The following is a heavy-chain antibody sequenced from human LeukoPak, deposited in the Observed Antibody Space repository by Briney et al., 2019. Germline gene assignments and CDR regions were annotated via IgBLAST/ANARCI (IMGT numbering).Heavy chain of an antibody. CDR2: INPNSGGT. CDR1: GHTFTGYY. D-gene: IGHD1-14*01. CDR3: ARGSDRSPNYYYYGMDV. V-gene: IGHV1-2*02. Sequence: ASVKVSCKASGHTFTGYYMHWVRQAPGQGLEWMGWINPNSGGTNYAQKFQGRVTMTRDTSISTAYMELSRLRSDDTAVYYCARGSDRSPNYYYYGMDVWGQGTTVTVSS. J-gene: IGHJ6*02.